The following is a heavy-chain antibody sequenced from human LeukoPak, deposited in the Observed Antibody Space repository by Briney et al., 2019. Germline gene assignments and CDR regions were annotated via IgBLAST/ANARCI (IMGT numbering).Heavy chain of an antibody. Sequence: GGSLRLSCAASGFTFSSYAMSWVRQAPGKGLEWVSAISGSGGSTYYADSVKGRFTISRDNSKSTLYLQMNSLRAEDTAVYYCAKDLYVSSSIAAAGDAFDIWGQGTMVTVSS. D-gene: IGHD6-13*01. J-gene: IGHJ3*02. V-gene: IGHV3-23*01. CDR1: GFTFSSYA. CDR2: ISGSGGST. CDR3: AKDLYVSSSIAAAGDAFDI.